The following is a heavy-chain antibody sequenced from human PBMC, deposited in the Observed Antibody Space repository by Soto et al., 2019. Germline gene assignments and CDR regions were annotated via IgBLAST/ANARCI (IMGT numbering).Heavy chain of an antibody. Sequence: QVQLVESGGGVVQPGRSLRLSCAASGFTFSSYGMHWVRQAPGKGLEWVAVIWYDGSNKYYADSVKGRFTISRDNSKNTLYLHMNSLRAEDTAVYYCARAGTNYGDYEIPYYYYYYMDVWGKGTTVTVSS. V-gene: IGHV3-33*01. CDR3: ARAGTNYGDYEIPYYYYYYMDV. J-gene: IGHJ6*03. D-gene: IGHD4-17*01. CDR2: IWYDGSNK. CDR1: GFTFSSYG.